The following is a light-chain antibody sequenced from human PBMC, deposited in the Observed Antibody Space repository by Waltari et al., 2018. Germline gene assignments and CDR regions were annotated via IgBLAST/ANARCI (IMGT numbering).Light chain of an antibody. Sequence: QTVVTQEPSLSVSPGGTVPLTCALSSGSVSSTSSASWYQQTPGQAPRTLVYKINNRSSGVPDRFSGSMLGNKAALTITGAQAEDESDYYCVLYMGSGIWVFGGGTKLTVL. V-gene: IGLV8-61*01. CDR3: VLYMGSGIWV. CDR2: KIN. CDR1: SGSVSSTSS. J-gene: IGLJ3*02.